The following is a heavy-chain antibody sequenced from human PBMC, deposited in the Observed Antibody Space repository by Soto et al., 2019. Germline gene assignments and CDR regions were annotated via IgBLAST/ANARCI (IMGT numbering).Heavy chain of an antibody. CDR3: TSESWRGGY. V-gene: IGHV3-7*05. CDR2: IKHDGSAE. J-gene: IGHJ4*02. Sequence: PGGSLRLSCAASGFSCSGHWMSWVRQDPGKGLEWLANIKHDGSAEVYMDSVKGRFTISRDNAKNLLYLQMNSLRAEDTAVYYCTSESWRGGYWGQGTLVTVSS. CDR1: GFSCSGHW. D-gene: IGHD3-10*01.